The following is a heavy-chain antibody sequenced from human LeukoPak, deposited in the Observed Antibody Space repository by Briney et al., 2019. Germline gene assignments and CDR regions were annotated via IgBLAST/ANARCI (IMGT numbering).Heavy chain of an antibody. CDR3: ARDYPYYYDSSGYYSFDY. Sequence: GGSLRLSCAASGLTVSTNYMSWIRQAPGKGLEWVSVIYSGGSTYYADSVKGRFTISRDNSKNTLYLQMNSLRAEDTAVYYCARDYPYYYDSSGYYSFDYWGQGTLVTVSS. CDR1: GLTVSTNY. J-gene: IGHJ4*02. D-gene: IGHD3-22*01. V-gene: IGHV3-66*01. CDR2: IYSGGST.